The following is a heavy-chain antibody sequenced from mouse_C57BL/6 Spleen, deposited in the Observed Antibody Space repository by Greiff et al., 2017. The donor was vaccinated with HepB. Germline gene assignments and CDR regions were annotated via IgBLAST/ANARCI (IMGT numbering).Heavy chain of an antibody. V-gene: IGHV1-80*01. CDR1: GYAFSSYW. CDR2: IYPGDGDT. J-gene: IGHJ2*01. CDR3: ARTLYDYGFDY. D-gene: IGHD2-4*01. Sequence: QVQLQQSGAELVKPGASVKISCKASGYAFSSYWMNWVKQRPGKGLEWIGQIYPGDGDTNYNGKFKGKATLTADKSSSTAYMQLSSLTSEDSAVYFCARTLYDYGFDYWGQGTTLTVSS.